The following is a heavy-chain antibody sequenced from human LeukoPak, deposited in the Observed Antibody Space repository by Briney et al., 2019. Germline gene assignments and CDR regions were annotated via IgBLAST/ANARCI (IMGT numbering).Heavy chain of an antibody. J-gene: IGHJ6*02. CDR2: IRSRAYRGTT. CDR3: GRGPIELWLHNGIDV. Sequence: GGSLRLSCSTSGFTFGDHDMSWVRQAPGKGLEGVGYIRSRAYRGTTEYAASVRDRFTIPRDDSKSTAYLQMNSLKIDDTAVYFCGRGPIELWLHNGIDVWGQGTTVTVSS. D-gene: IGHD5-18*01. CDR1: GFTFGDHD. V-gene: IGHV3-49*04.